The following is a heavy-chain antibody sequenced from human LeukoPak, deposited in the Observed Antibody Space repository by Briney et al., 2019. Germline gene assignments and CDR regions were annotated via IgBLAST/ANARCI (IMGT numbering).Heavy chain of an antibody. CDR1: GFTFDDYA. Sequence: GGSLRLSCAASGFTFDDYAMHWVRQAPGRGLEWVSGISWNSGSIGYADSVKGRFTISRDNAKNSLYLQMNSLRAEDTAVYYCARRVKTGDWDIWGQGTMVTVSS. CDR2: ISWNSGSI. CDR3: ARRVKTGDWDI. V-gene: IGHV3-9*01. D-gene: IGHD2-21*01. J-gene: IGHJ3*02.